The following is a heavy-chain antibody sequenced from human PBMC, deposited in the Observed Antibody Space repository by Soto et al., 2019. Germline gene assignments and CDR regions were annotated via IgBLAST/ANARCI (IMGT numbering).Heavy chain of an antibody. J-gene: IGHJ6*02. CDR2: ISAAGDP. Sequence: ESGGGLVQPGGSLRLSCEASGFTFRNYDMHWVRQGTGKGLEWVSGISAAGDPDYADSVEGRFTISRENAQNPFFLQMNSLRVGDTAVYYCARTDRDFYGLDVWGQGTTVIVSS. CDR1: GFTFRNYD. CDR3: ARTDRDFYGLDV. V-gene: IGHV3-13*05.